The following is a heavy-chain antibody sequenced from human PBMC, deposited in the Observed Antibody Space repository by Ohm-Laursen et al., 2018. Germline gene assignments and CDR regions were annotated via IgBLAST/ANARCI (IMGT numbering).Heavy chain of an antibody. J-gene: IGHJ4*02. CDR3: AKSRAARRYFDY. D-gene: IGHD6-6*01. CDR1: GFTFDDYA. CDR2: ISWNSGSI. V-gene: IGHV3-9*01. Sequence: SLRLSCAASGFTFDDYAMHWVRQAPGKGLEWVSGISWNSGSIGYADSVKGRFTISRDNAKNSLYLQMNSLRAEDTALYYCAKSRAARRYFDYWGQGSLVTVSS.